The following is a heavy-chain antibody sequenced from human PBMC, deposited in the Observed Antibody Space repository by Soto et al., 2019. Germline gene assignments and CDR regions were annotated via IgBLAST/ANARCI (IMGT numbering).Heavy chain of an antibody. CDR3: ARQGTRGSYYFDY. CDR1: GGSISSYY. J-gene: IGHJ4*02. CDR2: IYYSGST. Sequence: QVQLQESGPGLVKPSETLSLTCTVSGGSISSYYWSWIRQPPGKGLEWIGYIYYSGSTNYNPSLISRVTISVDTSKNQFSLKLSSVTAADTAVYYCARQGTRGSYYFDYWGQGTLVTVSS. D-gene: IGHD1-26*01. V-gene: IGHV4-59*08.